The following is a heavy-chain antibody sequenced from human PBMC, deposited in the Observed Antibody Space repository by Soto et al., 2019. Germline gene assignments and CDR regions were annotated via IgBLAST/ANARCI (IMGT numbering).Heavy chain of an antibody. J-gene: IGHJ6*02. CDR2: IDWDDDK. CDR3: ARAKDYYYYYGMDV. V-gene: IGHV2-70*11. Sequence: SGPTLVNPTQTLTLTCTFSGFSLSTSGMCVSWIRQPPGKALEWLARIDWDDDKYYSSSLKTRLTISKDTSKNQVVLTMTNMDPVDTATYYCARAKDYYYYYGMDVWGQGTTVTVS. CDR1: GFSLSTSGMC.